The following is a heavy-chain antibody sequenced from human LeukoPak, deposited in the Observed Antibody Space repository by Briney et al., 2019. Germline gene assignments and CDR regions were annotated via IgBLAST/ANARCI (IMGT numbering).Heavy chain of an antibody. CDR3: ARDNN. Sequence: ASVKVSCKASGYTFTNYGISWVRQAPGQGLEWMGRINTNDGNTNYAPKLQARVTMTTDTSTSTAYLELRGLRYDGTATYYCARDNNWGQGTLVTVSS. V-gene: IGHV1-18*04. J-gene: IGHJ4*02. CDR2: INTNDGNT. CDR1: GYTFTNYG.